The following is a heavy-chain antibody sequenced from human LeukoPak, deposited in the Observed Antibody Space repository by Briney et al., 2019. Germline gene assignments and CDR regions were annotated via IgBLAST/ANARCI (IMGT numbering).Heavy chain of an antibody. D-gene: IGHD3-22*01. CDR1: GGSVSSGSDY. CDR3: ARGYDNSGFDF. Sequence: SETLSLTCTVSGGSVSSGSDYWSWIRQHPGKGLDWIGHIHYSGSTYYKPSLRSRLTISIDTSKNQLSLKLNSVTAADAAVYYCARGYDNSGFDFWGQGTLVTVSS. J-gene: IGHJ4*02. CDR2: IHYSGST. V-gene: IGHV4-31*03.